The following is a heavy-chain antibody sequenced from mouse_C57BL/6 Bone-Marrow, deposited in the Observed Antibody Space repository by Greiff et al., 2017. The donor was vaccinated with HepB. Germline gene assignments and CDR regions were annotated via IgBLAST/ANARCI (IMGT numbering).Heavy chain of an antibody. CDR2: ISSGSSTI. J-gene: IGHJ1*03. Sequence: EVQLQESGGGLVKPGGSLKLSCAASGFTFSDYGMHWVRQAPEKGLEWVAYISSGSSTIYYADTVKGRFTISRDNAKNTLFLQMTSLRSEDTAMYYCARSYYYGSPGYFDVWGTGTTVTVSS. V-gene: IGHV5-17*01. CDR3: ARSYYYGSPGYFDV. D-gene: IGHD1-1*01. CDR1: GFTFSDYG.